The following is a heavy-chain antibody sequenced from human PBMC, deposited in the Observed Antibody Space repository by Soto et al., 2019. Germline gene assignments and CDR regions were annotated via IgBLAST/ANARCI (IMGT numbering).Heavy chain of an antibody. CDR2: IYHTGST. D-gene: IGHD6-19*01. Sequence: QVQLQESGPGLVKPSETLSLTCTVSGDSISRYYWSWIRQPPGKGLEWIGYIYHTGSTNYNPSLKSRVTMSVDTSKNQFSLKLSSVTAADTAVYYCARLPRGGWYYFDYWGQGTLVTVSP. CDR3: ARLPRGGWYYFDY. CDR1: GDSISRYY. V-gene: IGHV4-59*08. J-gene: IGHJ4*02.